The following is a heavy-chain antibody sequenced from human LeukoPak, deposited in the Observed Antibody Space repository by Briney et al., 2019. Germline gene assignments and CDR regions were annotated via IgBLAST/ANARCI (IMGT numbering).Heavy chain of an antibody. D-gene: IGHD3-22*01. Sequence: GGSLRLSCAASGFTISSYWMTWVRQAPGKGLEWVANIKPDGDEKNYVDSVRGRFTISRDNARNSLYLQMNSLRVEDTAVYYCAKGLYYYDSSGYYVFDYWGQGTLVTVSS. CDR2: IKPDGDEK. V-gene: IGHV3-7*01. CDR3: AKGLYYYDSSGYYVFDY. CDR1: GFTISSYW. J-gene: IGHJ4*02.